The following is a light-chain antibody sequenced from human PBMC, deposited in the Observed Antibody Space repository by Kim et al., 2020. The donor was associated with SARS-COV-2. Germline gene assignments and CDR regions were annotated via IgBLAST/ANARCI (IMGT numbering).Light chain of an antibody. CDR3: QQYSSSPWT. V-gene: IGKV3-20*01. CDR2: GAS. J-gene: IGKJ1*01. Sequence: EIVLTQSPGTLSLSPGERATLSCTASQSVSSSYLAWYQQKPGQAPRLLMYGASSRASGIPDRFSGSGSGTDFTLTITRLDPEDFAVYYCQQYSSSPWTFGQGTKVDIK. CDR1: QSVSSSY.